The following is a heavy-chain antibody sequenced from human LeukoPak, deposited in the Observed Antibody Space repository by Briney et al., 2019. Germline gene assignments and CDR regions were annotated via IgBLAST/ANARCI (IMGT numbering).Heavy chain of an antibody. CDR2: ISSSGSTI. CDR1: GFTFSSYE. V-gene: IGHV3-48*03. J-gene: IGHJ4*02. Sequence: GGSLRLSCAASGFTFSSYEMNWVRQAPGKGLEWVSYISSSGSTIYYADSVKGRFTISRDNAKNSLYLQMNSLRAEDTAVYYCARAPGGYYFDYWGQGTLVTVSS. CDR3: ARAPGGYYFDY.